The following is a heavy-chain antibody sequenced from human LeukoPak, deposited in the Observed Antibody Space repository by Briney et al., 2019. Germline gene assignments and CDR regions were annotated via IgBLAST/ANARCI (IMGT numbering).Heavy chain of an antibody. Sequence: GGSLRLSCAASGFTFSNYGMNWVRQAPGKGLEWVSFTATRGNYIYYADSVKGRFTNSRDNAKNLVLLQMNGLRAQDTAVYYCARGRSITLLRGVAMSDGFDIWGQGAMVAVS. J-gene: IGHJ3*02. D-gene: IGHD3-10*01. CDR3: ARGRSITLLRGVAMSDGFDI. CDR1: GFTFSNYG. CDR2: TATRGNYI. V-gene: IGHV3-21*01.